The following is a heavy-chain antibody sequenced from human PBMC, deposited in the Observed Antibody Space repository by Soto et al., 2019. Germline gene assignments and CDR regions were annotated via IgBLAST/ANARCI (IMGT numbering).Heavy chain of an antibody. Sequence: SETLSLTCTVSGGSISSSSYYWGWIRQPPGKGLEWIGSIYYSGSTYYNPSLKSRVTISVDTSKNQFSLKLSSVTAADTAVYYCARHDCSGGSCYYYYYYYMDVWGKGTTVTVSS. D-gene: IGHD2-15*01. CDR3: ARHDCSGGSCYYYYYYYMDV. CDR2: IYYSGST. CDR1: GGSISSSSYY. J-gene: IGHJ6*03. V-gene: IGHV4-39*01.